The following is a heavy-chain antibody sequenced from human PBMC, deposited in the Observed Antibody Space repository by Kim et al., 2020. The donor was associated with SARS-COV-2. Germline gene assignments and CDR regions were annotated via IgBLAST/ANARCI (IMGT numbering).Heavy chain of an antibody. V-gene: IGHV4-59*13. CDR1: GGSISSYY. J-gene: IGHJ5*02. CDR3: ARGTRRDIVLMVYDRNNWFDP. Sequence: SETLSLTCTVSGGSISSYYWSWIRQPPGKGLEWIGYIYYSGSTNYNPSLKSRVTISVATSKNQFPLKLSSVTAADTAVYYCARGTRRDIVLMVYDRNNWFDPWGQGTLVTVSS. D-gene: IGHD2-8*01. CDR2: IYYSGST.